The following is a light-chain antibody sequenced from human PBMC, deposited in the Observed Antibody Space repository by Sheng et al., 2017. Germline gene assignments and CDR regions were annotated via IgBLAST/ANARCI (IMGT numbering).Light chain of an antibody. CDR1: QSVSSY. CDR3: QQRSNWPSIT. CDR2: DAS. J-gene: IGKJ5*01. Sequence: PGERATLSCRASQSVSSYLAWYQQKPGQAPRLLIYDASNRATGIPARFSGSGSGTDFTLTISSLEPEDFAVYYCQQRSNWPSITFGQGTRLEIK. V-gene: IGKV3-11*01.